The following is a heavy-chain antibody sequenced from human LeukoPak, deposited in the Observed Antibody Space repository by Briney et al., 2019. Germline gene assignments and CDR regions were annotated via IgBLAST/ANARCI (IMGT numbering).Heavy chain of an antibody. Sequence: SQTLSLTCSVSGGSISSGDCYWSWIRQPPGKGLEWIGYIYYSGSTYYNPSLKSRVTISVDTSKNQFSLRLSSVTAADTAVYYCARLDSSGYYPTYYFDYWGQGTLVTVSS. D-gene: IGHD3-22*01. CDR2: IYYSGST. V-gene: IGHV4-30-4*01. CDR1: GGSISSGDCY. J-gene: IGHJ4*02. CDR3: ARLDSSGYYPTYYFDY.